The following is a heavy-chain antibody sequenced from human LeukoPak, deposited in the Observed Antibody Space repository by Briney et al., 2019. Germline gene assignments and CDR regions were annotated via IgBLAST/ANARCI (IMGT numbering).Heavy chain of an antibody. V-gene: IGHV1-69*13. CDR3: ARGLGLIRRVGATTPPCY. D-gene: IGHD1-26*01. Sequence: ASVTVSFKASGGTFSIYATSWVRQAPGQGLEWMGGIIPIFGTANYAKKFQGRVTITADESTSAAYMELSSLRSENTAVYYCARGLGLIRRVGATTPPCYWGQGTLVNVSS. CDR2: IIPIFGTA. J-gene: IGHJ4*02. CDR1: GGTFSIYA.